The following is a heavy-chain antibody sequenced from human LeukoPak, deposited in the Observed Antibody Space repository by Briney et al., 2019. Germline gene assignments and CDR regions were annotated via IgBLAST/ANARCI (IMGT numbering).Heavy chain of an antibody. Sequence: GGSLRLSCAASGFTFSSFGMYWVRQAPGRGLEWVAFIGYDGSKKYYADSVKGRFTISRDKSENALYLQMNSLRAEDSAVYYCAKGRFLEWLYLDAFDIWGQGTMVTVSS. CDR2: IGYDGSKK. CDR3: AKGRFLEWLYLDAFDI. D-gene: IGHD3-3*01. J-gene: IGHJ3*02. V-gene: IGHV3-30*02. CDR1: GFTFSSFG.